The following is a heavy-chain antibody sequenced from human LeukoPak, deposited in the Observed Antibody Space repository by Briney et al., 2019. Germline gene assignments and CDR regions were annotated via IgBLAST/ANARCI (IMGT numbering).Heavy chain of an antibody. J-gene: IGHJ4*02. CDR1: GYTFTGNY. V-gene: IGHV1-2*02. D-gene: IGHD2-2*01. CDR2: INPSSGGT. Sequence: GASVTASFKASGYTFTGNYMHWVRQAPGQGLEWMGWINPSSGGTNYAQKFQGRVTMTRDTSISTAYMELSSLRFDDTAVYYCARGSGTSWFDYWGQGTLVTVSS. CDR3: ARGSGTSWFDY.